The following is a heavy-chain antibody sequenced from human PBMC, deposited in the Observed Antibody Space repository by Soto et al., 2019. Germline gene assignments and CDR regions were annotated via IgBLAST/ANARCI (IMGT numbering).Heavy chain of an antibody. D-gene: IGHD2-15*01. J-gene: IGHJ4*02. CDR3: ARLSGEGDY. Sequence: HVQLVQSGAEVNKPGSSVKVSCQASGGTFRSYALSWVRQAPGHGLAWMGGIIPIFGTANYAQKCQGRVTITGDESTSTASMELSSLGSEDTAVYYCARLSGEGDYWGQGTLVTVS. V-gene: IGHV1-69*01. CDR2: IIPIFGTA. CDR1: GGTFRSYA.